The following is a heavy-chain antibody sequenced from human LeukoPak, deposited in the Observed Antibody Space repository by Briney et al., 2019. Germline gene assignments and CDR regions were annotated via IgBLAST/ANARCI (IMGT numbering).Heavy chain of an antibody. V-gene: IGHV3-23*01. J-gene: IGHJ4*02. D-gene: IGHD2-21*01. CDR3: ATSSDWPYYFHY. CDR2: VSGSGVAT. Sequence: SGGSLRLSCAASGITFGTYAMNWVRQAPGKGLEWASTVSGSGVATYFADSVKGRFTISRDNSKNTLFLETNNLRAEDAAVYYCATSSDWPYYFHYWGQGTLVTVSS. CDR1: GITFGTYA.